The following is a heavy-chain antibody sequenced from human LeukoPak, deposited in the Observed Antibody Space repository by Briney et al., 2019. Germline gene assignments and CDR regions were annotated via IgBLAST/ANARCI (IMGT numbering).Heavy chain of an antibody. CDR3: ARVTYGVGQQLVPFFDY. J-gene: IGHJ4*02. CDR2: IYYSGST. CDR1: GGSISSYY. D-gene: IGHD6-13*01. V-gene: IGHV4-59*01. Sequence: PSETLSLTCIVSGGSISSYYWSWIRQPPGKGLEWIGYIYYSGSTNYNPSLKSRVTISVDTFKNQFSLKLSSVTAADTAVYYCARVTYGVGQQLVPFFDYWGQGTLVTVSS.